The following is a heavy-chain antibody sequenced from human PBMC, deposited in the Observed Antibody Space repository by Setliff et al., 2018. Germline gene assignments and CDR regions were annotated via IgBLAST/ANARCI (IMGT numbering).Heavy chain of an antibody. CDR3: AGSGDYGSGRLSP. D-gene: IGHD3-10*01. Sequence: ASETLSLTCTVSGGSISSHYWSWIRQPPGKGLEWIGYIYYSGSTNYNPSLKSRVTISVDTSKNQFSLKLSSVTAADTAVYYCAGSGDYGSGRLSPWGQGTLVTVSS. J-gene: IGHJ5*02. CDR2: IYYSGST. V-gene: IGHV4-59*11. CDR1: GGSISSHY.